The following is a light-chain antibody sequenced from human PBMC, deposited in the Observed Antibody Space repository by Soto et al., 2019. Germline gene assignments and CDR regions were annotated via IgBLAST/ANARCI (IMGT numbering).Light chain of an antibody. J-gene: IGLJ3*02. Sequence: SALTQPRSVSGSPGQSVTISCTGTGSNIGGYNFVSWYQHHPGRAPKLMIYDVTKRPSGVPDRFSGSKSGNAASLTISGLQAEDEADYYCCSYAGSYTWVFGGGTKLTVL. V-gene: IGLV2-11*01. CDR2: DVT. CDR3: CSYAGSYTWV. CDR1: GSNIGGYNF.